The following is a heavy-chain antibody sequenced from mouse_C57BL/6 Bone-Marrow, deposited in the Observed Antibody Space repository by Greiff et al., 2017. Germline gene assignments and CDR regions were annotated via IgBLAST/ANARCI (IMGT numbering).Heavy chain of an antibody. CDR2: INPGSGGT. D-gene: IGHD1-1*01. CDR3: AREGVVGYAMDY. CDR1: GYAFTNYL. Sequence: QVQLKESGAELVRPGTSVKVSCKASGYAFTNYLIEWVKQRPGQGLEWIGVINPGSGGTNYNEKFKGKATLTADKSSSTAYLPLSSLTSEDSAVYFCAREGVVGYAMDYWGQGTSVTVSS. V-gene: IGHV1-54*01. J-gene: IGHJ4*01.